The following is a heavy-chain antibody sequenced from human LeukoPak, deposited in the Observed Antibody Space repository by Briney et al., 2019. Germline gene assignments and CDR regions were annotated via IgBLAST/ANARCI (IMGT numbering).Heavy chain of an antibody. V-gene: IGHV3-23*01. CDR2: IRGSGGST. J-gene: IGHJ4*02. D-gene: IGHD3-22*01. CDR3: AKDLLNYYDSSGYYGTANFDY. CDR1: GFTFSSYA. Sequence: GGSLRLSCAASGFTFSSYAMSWVRQAPGKGREWVSAIRGSGGSTYYADSVKGRFTISRDNSKNTLYLQMNSLRAEDTAVYYCAKDLLNYYDSSGYYGTANFDYWGQGTLVTVSS.